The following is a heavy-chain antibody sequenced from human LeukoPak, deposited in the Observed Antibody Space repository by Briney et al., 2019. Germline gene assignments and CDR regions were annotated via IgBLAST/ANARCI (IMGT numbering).Heavy chain of an antibody. D-gene: IGHD4-17*01. CDR1: GFTFSSYA. Sequence: GGSLRLSCAASGFTFSSYAMTWVRQAPGKGLEWVSTISGSGGRTYYADSVKGRFTISRDNSKNTLSLQMNNLRAEDTAVHYFTKNYGDFADYWGHGTLVNVSS. CDR3: TKNYGDFADY. V-gene: IGHV3-23*01. CDR2: ISGSGGRT. J-gene: IGHJ4*01.